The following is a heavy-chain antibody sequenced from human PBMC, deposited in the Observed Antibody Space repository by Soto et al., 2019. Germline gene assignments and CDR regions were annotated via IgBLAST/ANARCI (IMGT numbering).Heavy chain of an antibody. CDR2: ITSSGGT. D-gene: IGHD3-22*01. J-gene: IGHJ4*02. CDR3: VKDAPGSGWLSDY. CDR1: GFTFSDYA. Sequence: RLSCAASGFTFSDYAVSWVRQAPGRGLAWVSTITSSGGTYYADSVKGRFTISRDNSKNTLYLQVTSLRAEDAAVYYCVKDAPGSGWLSDYWGQGTLVTVSS. V-gene: IGHV3-23*01.